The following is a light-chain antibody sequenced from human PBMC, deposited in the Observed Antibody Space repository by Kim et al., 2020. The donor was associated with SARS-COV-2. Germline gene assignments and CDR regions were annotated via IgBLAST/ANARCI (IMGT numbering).Light chain of an antibody. CDR1: SANIGTNS. V-gene: IGLV1-44*01. CDR2: RNS. Sequence: GQLVTVICSGSSANIGTNSLNWYQHLPGTAPKLLIYRNSQRPSGVPDRFSGSKSDSSASLAISGLQSEDEADYYCAAWDDSLNGYVFATGTRVTVL. J-gene: IGLJ1*01. CDR3: AAWDDSLNGYV.